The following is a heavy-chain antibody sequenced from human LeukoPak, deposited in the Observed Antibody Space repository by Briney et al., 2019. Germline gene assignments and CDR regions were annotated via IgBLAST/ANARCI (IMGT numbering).Heavy chain of an antibody. CDR1: GFTFSSYA. CDR3: AKDRTYYADFANDY. V-gene: IGHV3-23*01. J-gene: IGHJ4*02. CDR2: ISGSGDNT. Sequence: PGGSLSLSCAASGFTFSSYAMSWVRQAPGKGLEWVSTISGSGDNTYYADSVKGRFTISRDNSKNTLYLQMNSLRADDTAIYYCAKDRTYYADFANDYWGQGTLVTVSS. D-gene: IGHD4-17*01.